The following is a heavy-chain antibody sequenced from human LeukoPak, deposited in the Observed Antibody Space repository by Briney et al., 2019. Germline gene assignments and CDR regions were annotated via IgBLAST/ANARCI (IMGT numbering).Heavy chain of an antibody. V-gene: IGHV1-2*02. J-gene: IGHJ4*02. CDR2: ISPTSGGT. CDR1: GYTFIGYY. Sequence: ASVKVSCKASGYTFIGYYLHWVRQAPGQGLEWMGWISPTSGGTNYAQKFQDRVTMTRDTSINTAYMELSRLTSDDTAVYYCARLVGLSTTASYWGQGTLVIVSS. D-gene: IGHD5/OR15-5a*01. CDR3: ARLVGLSTTASY.